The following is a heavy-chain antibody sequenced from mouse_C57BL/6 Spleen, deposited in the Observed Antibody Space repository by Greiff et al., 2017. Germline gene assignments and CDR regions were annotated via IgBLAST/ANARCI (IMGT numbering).Heavy chain of an antibody. J-gene: IGHJ3*01. V-gene: IGHV10-3*01. Sequence: DVHLVESGGGLVQPKGSLKLSCAASGFTFNTYAMHWVRQAPGKGLEWVARLRSKSSNYATYYADSVKDRFTISRDDSQSMLYLQMNNLKTEDTAMYYCVRDDGYYTWFAYWGQGTLVTVAA. CDR3: VRDDGYYTWFAY. CDR1: GFTFNTYA. D-gene: IGHD2-3*01. CDR2: LRSKSSNYAT.